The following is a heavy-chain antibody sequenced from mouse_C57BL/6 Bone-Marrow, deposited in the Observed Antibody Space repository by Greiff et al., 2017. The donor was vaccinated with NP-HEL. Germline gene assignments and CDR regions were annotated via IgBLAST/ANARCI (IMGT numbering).Heavy chain of an antibody. CDR2: IHPNSGST. D-gene: IGHD1-1*01. CDR1: GYTFTSYW. J-gene: IGHJ1*03. Sequence: QVQLQQPGAELVKPGASVKLSCKASGYTFTSYWMHWVKQRPGQGLEWIGMIHPNSGSTNYNEKFKSKATLTVDKSSSTAYMQLSSLTSEDSAVYYCARLENFITGWYFDVWGTGTTVTVSS. V-gene: IGHV1-64*01. CDR3: ARLENFITGWYFDV.